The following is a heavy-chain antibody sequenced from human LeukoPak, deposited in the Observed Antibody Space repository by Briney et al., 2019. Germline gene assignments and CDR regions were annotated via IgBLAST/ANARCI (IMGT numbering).Heavy chain of an antibody. CDR2: IYYSGST. CDR1: GGSVSSGSYY. CDR3: ARDLLPAGGYYFDY. D-gene: IGHD6-25*01. V-gene: IGHV4-61*01. J-gene: IGHJ4*02. Sequence: PSETLSLTCTVSGGSVSSGSYYWSWIRQPPGKGLEWIGYIYYSGSTNYNPSLKSRVTLSVDTSKNQFSLKLSSVTAADTAVYYCARDLLPAGGYYFDYWGQGTLVTVSS.